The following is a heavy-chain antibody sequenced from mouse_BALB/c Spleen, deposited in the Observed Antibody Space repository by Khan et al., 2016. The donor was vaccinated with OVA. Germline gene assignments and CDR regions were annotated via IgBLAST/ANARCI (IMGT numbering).Heavy chain of an antibody. J-gene: IGHJ4*01. Sequence: EVELVESGGGLVQPGGSLKLSCAAAGFTFSSYGMSWVRQTPDKRLELVATINSNGGSTYYPDSLKGRFTISIDNAKTTLYLQMNSLKSEDTAMYYCARDLYDDYYYYYAMDYWGQGTSVTVSS. CDR2: INSNGGST. CDR3: ARDLYDDYYYYYAMDY. CDR1: GFTFSSYG. V-gene: IGHV5-6-3*01. D-gene: IGHD2-3*01.